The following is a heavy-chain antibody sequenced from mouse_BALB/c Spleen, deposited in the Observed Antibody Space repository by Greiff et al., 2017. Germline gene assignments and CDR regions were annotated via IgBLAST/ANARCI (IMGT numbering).Heavy chain of an antibody. V-gene: IGHV1S22*01. CDR2: IYPGSGST. Sequence: LQQPGSELVRPGASVKLSCKASGYTFTSYWMHWVKQRPGQGLEWIGNIYPGSGSTNYDEKFKSKATLTVGTSSSTAYMQLSSLTSEDSAVYYCTRGDYDYDPFAYWGQGTLVTVSA. D-gene: IGHD2-4*01. CDR3: TRGDYDYDPFAY. J-gene: IGHJ3*01. CDR1: GYTFTSYW.